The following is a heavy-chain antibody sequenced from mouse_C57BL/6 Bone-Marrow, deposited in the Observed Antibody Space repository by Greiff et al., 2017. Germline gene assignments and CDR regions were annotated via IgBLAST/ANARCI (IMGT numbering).Heavy chain of an antibody. V-gene: IGHV5-4*01. D-gene: IGHD1-1*01. CDR3: ARDGAYYGSRAY. Sequence: EVQLVESGGGLVKPGGSLKLSCAASGFTFSSYAMSWVRQTPEKRLEWVATISDGGSYTYYPDNVKGRFTISRDNAKNNPYLQMSHLKSEDTAMYYCARDGAYYGSRAYWGQGTRVTVTA. CDR2: ISDGGSYT. CDR1: GFTFSSYA. J-gene: IGHJ3*01.